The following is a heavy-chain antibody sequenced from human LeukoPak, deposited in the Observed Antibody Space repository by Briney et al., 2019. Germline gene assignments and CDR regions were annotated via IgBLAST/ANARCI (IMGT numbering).Heavy chain of an antibody. Sequence: KPSETLSLTCAVYGGSFSGYYWGWIRQPPGKGLGWIASRSSTGITHYYPSLESRISVSVETSKNQFSLMLTSLTAADTAVYYCAFSGWFWGAFDSWGQGILVTVSS. D-gene: IGHD6-19*01. V-gene: IGHV4-34*01. CDR1: GGSFSGYY. J-gene: IGHJ4*02. CDR3: AFSGWFWGAFDS. CDR2: RSSTGIT.